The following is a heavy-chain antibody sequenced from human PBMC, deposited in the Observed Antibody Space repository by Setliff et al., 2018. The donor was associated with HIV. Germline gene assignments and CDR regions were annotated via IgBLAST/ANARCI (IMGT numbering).Heavy chain of an antibody. CDR3: ARAGAAETSHFDY. CDR1: GHSFTTYF. V-gene: IGHV1-46*01. D-gene: IGHD2-15*01. J-gene: IGHJ4*02. CDR2: IDPSGGEP. Sequence: ASVKVSCKASGHSFTTYFLHWVRQAPGQGLEWMGMIDPSGGEPSYAQRFQGRVTMTRDTSTSTVFMDLSSLSFEDTAVYFCARAGAAETSHFDYWGQGTLVTVSS.